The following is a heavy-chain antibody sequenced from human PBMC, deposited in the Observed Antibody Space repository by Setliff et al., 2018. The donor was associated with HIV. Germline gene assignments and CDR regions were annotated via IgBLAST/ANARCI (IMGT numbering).Heavy chain of an antibody. CDR3: GIDSGIYSRSPIDY. Sequence: SVKFSCKASGGTFSSYAISWVRQAPGQGLEWMGRIIPVFGTANYAHKFQGRVTITADKSTSTAYMELSSLRAEDTALYYCGIDSGIYSRSPIDYWGQGTLVTVSS. CDR2: IIPVFGTA. V-gene: IGHV1-69*06. D-gene: IGHD6-6*01. CDR1: GGTFSSYA. J-gene: IGHJ4*02.